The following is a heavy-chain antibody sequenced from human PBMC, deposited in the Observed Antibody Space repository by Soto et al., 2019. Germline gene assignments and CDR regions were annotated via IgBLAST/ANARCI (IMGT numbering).Heavy chain of an antibody. CDR2: ISSSSSYI. Sequence: GSLRLSCAASGFTFSSYSMNWVRQAPGKGLEWVSSISSSSSYIYYADPVKGRFTISRDNAKNSLYLQMNSLRAEDTAVYYCARGVGYYYGMDVWGQGTTVTVSS. D-gene: IGHD2-15*01. CDR3: ARGVGYYYGMDV. V-gene: IGHV3-21*01. J-gene: IGHJ6*02. CDR1: GFTFSSYS.